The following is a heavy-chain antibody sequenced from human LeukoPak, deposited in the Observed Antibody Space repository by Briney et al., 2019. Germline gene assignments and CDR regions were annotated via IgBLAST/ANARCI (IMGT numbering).Heavy chain of an antibody. Sequence: PGRSLRLSCAASGFTFDDYAMHWVRQAPGKGLEWVSGISWNSGSIGYADSVKGRFTISRDNAKNSLYLQMNSLRAEDTALYYCAKGLHYYDSSGLPAWDWGQGTMVTVSS. J-gene: IGHJ3*01. CDR3: AKGLHYYDSSGLPAWD. CDR2: ISWNSGSI. CDR1: GFTFDDYA. D-gene: IGHD3-22*01. V-gene: IGHV3-9*01.